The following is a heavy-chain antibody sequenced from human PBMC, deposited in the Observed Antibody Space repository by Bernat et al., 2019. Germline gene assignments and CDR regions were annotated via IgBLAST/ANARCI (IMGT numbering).Heavy chain of an antibody. CDR1: GYTFTGYY. V-gene: IGHV1-2*04. CDR3: ARGTITMVRGPRGNWFDP. J-gene: IGHJ5*02. Sequence: GYTFTGYYMHWVRQAPGQGLEWMGWINPNSGGTNYAQKFQGWVTMTRDTSISTAYMELSRLRSDDTAVYYCARGTITMVRGPRGNWFDPWGQGTLVTVSS. CDR2: INPNSGGT. D-gene: IGHD3-10*01.